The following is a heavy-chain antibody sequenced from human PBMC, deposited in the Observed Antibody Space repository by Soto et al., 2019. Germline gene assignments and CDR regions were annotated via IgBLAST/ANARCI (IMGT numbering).Heavy chain of an antibody. D-gene: IGHD6-25*01. CDR1: GFTFSSYA. CDR3: AKSPAARPEYFQH. CDR2: ISGSGGST. Sequence: GGSLRLSCAASGFTFSSYAMSWVRQAPGKGLEWVSAISGSGGSTYYADSVKGRFTISRDNSKNTLYLQMNSLRAEDTAGYYCAKSPAARPEYFQHWGQGTLVTVSS. J-gene: IGHJ1*01. V-gene: IGHV3-23*01.